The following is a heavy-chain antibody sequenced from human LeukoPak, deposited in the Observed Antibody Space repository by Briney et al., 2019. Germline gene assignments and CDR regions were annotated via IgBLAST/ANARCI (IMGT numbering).Heavy chain of an antibody. Sequence: PGGYLRLSCAASGFTFSSYSMNWVRQAPGKGLEWVSYYADSVKGRFTISRDNAKNSLYLQMNSLRAEDTAVYYCARDAHYGSGSNDYWGQGTLVTVSS. J-gene: IGHJ4*02. V-gene: IGHV3-21*01. D-gene: IGHD3-10*01. CDR1: GFTFSSYS. CDR3: ARDAHYGSGSNDY.